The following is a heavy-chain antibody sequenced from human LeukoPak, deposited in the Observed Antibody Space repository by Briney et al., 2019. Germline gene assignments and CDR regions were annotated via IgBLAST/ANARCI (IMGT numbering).Heavy chain of an antibody. J-gene: IGHJ4*02. V-gene: IGHV4-4*09. CDR1: GGSISSYY. Sequence: SETLSLTCTVSGGSISSYYWNWIRQPPGKGLEWIGYIYSSGSTNYTPSLKGRVTISVDTSKEQFSLRLSSVTAADTALYYCARTYSTSSTFDSWGQGTLVTVSS. CDR2: IYSSGST. CDR3: ARTYSTSSTFDS. D-gene: IGHD2-2*01.